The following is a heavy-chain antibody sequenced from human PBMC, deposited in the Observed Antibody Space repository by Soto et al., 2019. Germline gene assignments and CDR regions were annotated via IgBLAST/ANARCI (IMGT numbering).Heavy chain of an antibody. CDR3: ARASGSYPRAHPHH. CDR1: GDSISRGYH. D-gene: IGHD1-26*01. V-gene: IGHV4-38-2*01. J-gene: IGHJ5*02. Sequence: SETLSLTCDVSGDSISRGYHWAWIRQAPGKGLEWIASIYHTGTTYYNPSLERRLTISVDTSKNQFSLKLTSVTAADTAVYYCARASGSYPRAHPHHWGQGTLVTVSS. CDR2: IYHTGTT.